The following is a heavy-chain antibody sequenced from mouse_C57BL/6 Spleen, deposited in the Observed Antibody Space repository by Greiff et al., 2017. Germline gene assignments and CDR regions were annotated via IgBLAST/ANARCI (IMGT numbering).Heavy chain of an antibody. V-gene: IGHV7-1*01. D-gene: IGHD2-3*01. J-gene: IGHJ4*01. Sequence: EVQVVESGGGLVQSGRSLRLSCATSGFTFSDFYMEWVRQAPGKGLEWLAARRNKANDYTTEYSASVKGRFIVSRDNSQSILYLQMNALRAEDTAIYYCARDVYDGYPGAMDYWGQGTSVTVSS. CDR3: ARDVYDGYPGAMDY. CDR2: RRNKANDYTT. CDR1: GFTFSDFY.